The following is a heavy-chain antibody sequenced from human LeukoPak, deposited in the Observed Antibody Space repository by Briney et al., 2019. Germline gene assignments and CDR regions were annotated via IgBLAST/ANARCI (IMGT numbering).Heavy chain of an antibody. J-gene: IGHJ5*02. D-gene: IGHD6-6*01. CDR2: FYSSGTT. V-gene: IGHV3-53*01. CDR3: VKASSSSPQYNWFDA. Sequence: GGSLRLSCVVSGFTVGSKYMTWVRQAPGKGLEWVSVFYSSGTTNYADSVKGRFIISRDNSKNTLYLQMNSLRAEDTALYYCVKASSSSPQYNWFDAWGQGTLVTVSS. CDR1: GFTVGSKY.